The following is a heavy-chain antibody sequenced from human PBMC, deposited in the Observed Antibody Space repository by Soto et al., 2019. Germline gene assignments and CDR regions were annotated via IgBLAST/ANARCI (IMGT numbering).Heavy chain of an antibody. CDR3: ARHFDVNTALDYYYFDL. CDR1: GVSISPYY. V-gene: IGHV4-4*07. CDR2: LYSSGRA. Sequence: QVQLQESGPGLVKTSETLSLTCTVSGVSISPYYWTWIRQPAGKGLEWIGHLYSSGRATYNPSLTNRVTTSVFRAHLSLTLKSVTAADTAVYYCARHFDVNTALDYYYFDLGARGALVPASS. J-gene: IGHJ2*01. D-gene: IGHD5-18*01.